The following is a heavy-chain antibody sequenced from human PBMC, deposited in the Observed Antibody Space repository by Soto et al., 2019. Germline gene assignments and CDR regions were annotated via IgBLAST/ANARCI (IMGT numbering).Heavy chain of an antibody. V-gene: IGHV4-31*03. CDR1: GGSISSGGYY. Sequence: QVQLQESGPGLVKPSQTLSLTCTVSGGSISSGGYYWSWIRQHPGKGLEWIGYIYYSGSTYYNPSLESRVTISVDTSKNQYSLKLSSMTAADTAVYYCARPYKQWLLYFDYWGQGTLVTVSS. CDR2: IYYSGST. D-gene: IGHD6-19*01. CDR3: ARPYKQWLLYFDY. J-gene: IGHJ4*02.